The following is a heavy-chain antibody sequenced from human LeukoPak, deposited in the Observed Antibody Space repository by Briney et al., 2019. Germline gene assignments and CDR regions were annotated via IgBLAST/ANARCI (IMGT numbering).Heavy chain of an antibody. CDR2: IKQDGSEK. CDR1: GFTFSSYW. J-gene: IGHJ4*02. D-gene: IGHD6-6*01. Sequence: GGSLRLSCAASGFTFSSYWMSWVRQAPGKGLEWVANIKQDGSEKYYVDSVKGRFTISRDNAKNLLYLQMNSLRAEDTAVYYCARALGSSSADYWGQGTLVTVSS. CDR3: ARALGSSSADY. V-gene: IGHV3-7*01.